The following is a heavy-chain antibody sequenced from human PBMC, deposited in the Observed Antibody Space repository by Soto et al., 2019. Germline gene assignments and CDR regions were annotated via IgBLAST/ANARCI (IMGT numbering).Heavy chain of an antibody. D-gene: IGHD3-22*01. CDR2: ISYDGSNK. Sequence: QVQLVESGGGVVQPGRSLRLSCAASGFTFSSYGMHWVRQAPGKGLEWVAVISYDGSNKYYADSVKGRFTISRDNSKNTLYLQMNSLRAEDTAVYYCAKDYYDSSGLNDYWGQGTLVTVSS. CDR3: AKDYYDSSGLNDY. V-gene: IGHV3-30*18. CDR1: GFTFSSYG. J-gene: IGHJ4*02.